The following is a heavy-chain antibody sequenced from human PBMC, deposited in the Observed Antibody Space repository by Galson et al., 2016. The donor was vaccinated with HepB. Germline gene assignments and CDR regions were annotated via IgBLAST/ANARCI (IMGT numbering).Heavy chain of an antibody. CDR2: ISSSIGYI. CDR3: ARGDIVGAIFDY. J-gene: IGHJ4*02. Sequence: SLRLSCAASGLTFSSYSMNWVRQAPGKGLEWVSSISSSIGYIYYADSVKGRFTISRDNAKNSLYLQMNSLRAEDTAVYSCARGDIVGAIFDYWGQGTLVTVSS. V-gene: IGHV3-21*01. CDR1: GLTFSSYS. D-gene: IGHD1-26*01.